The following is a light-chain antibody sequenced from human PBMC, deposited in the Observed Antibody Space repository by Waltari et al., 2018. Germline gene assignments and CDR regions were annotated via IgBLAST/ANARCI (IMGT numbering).Light chain of an antibody. CDR1: SSAVGGYNY. J-gene: IGLJ2*01. Sequence: QSALTQPPSASGSPGPSVTISCTAPSSAVGGYNYVSWYQQPPGKAPKVMIYEVNKLPSGVPDRFSGSKSGNTASLTVSGLQAEDEADYYCSSYAGSNNLLFGGGTKLTVL. CDR2: EVN. V-gene: IGLV2-8*01. CDR3: SSYAGSNNLL.